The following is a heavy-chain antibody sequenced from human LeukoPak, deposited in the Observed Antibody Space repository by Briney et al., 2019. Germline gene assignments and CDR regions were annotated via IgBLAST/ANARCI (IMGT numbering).Heavy chain of an antibody. CDR3: ARHRYSCGPYFDY. D-gene: IGHD5-18*01. Sequence: PSETLSLTCTVSGGSISSYYWSWIRQPPGKGLEWIGYIYYSGSTNYNPSLKSRVTISVDTSKNQFSLKLSSVTAADTAVYYCARHRYSCGPYFDYWGQGTLVTVSS. V-gene: IGHV4-59*08. J-gene: IGHJ4*02. CDR1: GGSISSYY. CDR2: IYYSGST.